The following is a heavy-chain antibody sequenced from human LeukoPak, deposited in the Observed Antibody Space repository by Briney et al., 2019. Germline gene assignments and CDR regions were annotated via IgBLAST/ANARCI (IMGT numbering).Heavy chain of an antibody. Sequence: PGGSLRLSCAASGFTFSSYAMSWVRQAPGKGLEWVSAISGSGGSTYYADSVKGRYTISRDNSKNTLYLQMNSLRAEDTAVYYCAKDHGYREPYYYGMDVWGQGTTVTVSS. CDR3: AKDHGYREPYYYGMDV. J-gene: IGHJ6*02. CDR2: ISGSGGST. D-gene: IGHD6-13*01. V-gene: IGHV3-23*01. CDR1: GFTFSSYA.